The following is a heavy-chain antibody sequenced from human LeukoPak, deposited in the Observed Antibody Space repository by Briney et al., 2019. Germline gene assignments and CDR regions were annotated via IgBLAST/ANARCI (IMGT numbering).Heavy chain of an antibody. CDR1: GGTFSSYA. J-gene: IGHJ4*02. Sequence: SVKVSCKASGGTFSSYAISWVRQAPGQGLEWMGRIIPILGIANYAQKFQGRVTITADKSTSTAYMELSSLRSEDTAVYYRARTTYYYDSSGYPIWGQGTLVTVSS. CDR2: IIPILGIA. D-gene: IGHD3-22*01. CDR3: ARTTYYYDSSGYPI. V-gene: IGHV1-69*04.